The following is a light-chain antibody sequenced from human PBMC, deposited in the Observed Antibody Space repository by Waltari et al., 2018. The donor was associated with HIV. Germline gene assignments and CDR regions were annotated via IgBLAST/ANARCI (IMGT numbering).Light chain of an antibody. CDR2: EVS. Sequence: QSALTQPASVSGSPGPSTTISGTGTSSDVGGSNPASREQQHPGNAPKLLIYEVSKLPSGVFNRFAGSKSGNTASLTISGLQAEDEADYYCCAYAGSTTYVIFGGGTKLTVL. CDR1: SSDVGGSNP. CDR3: CAYAGSTTYVI. J-gene: IGLJ2*01. V-gene: IGLV2-23*02.